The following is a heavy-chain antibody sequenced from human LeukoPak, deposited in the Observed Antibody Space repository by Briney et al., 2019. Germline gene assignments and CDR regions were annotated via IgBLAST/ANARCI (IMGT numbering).Heavy chain of an antibody. CDR2: IYYSGST. CDR3: ASSRYCTNGPCYYYYYMDV. J-gene: IGHJ6*03. D-gene: IGHD2-8*01. Sequence: NPSETLSLTCTVSGGSISSSSYYWGWIRQPPGKGLEWIGYIYYSGSTNYNPSLKSRVTISVDTSKNQFSLKLSSVTAADTAVYYCASSRYCTNGPCYYYYYMDVWGKGTTVTVSS. V-gene: IGHV4-61*05. CDR1: GGSISSSSYY.